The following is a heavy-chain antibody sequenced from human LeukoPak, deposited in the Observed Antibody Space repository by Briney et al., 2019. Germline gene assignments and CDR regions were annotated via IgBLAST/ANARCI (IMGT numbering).Heavy chain of an antibody. CDR2: ISGSGSGGST. CDR1: GFTFSSSA. V-gene: IGHV3-23*01. Sequence: PGGSLRLSCAASGFTFSSSAMSWVRQAPGKGLEWVSRISGSGSGGSTYYADSVKGRFTISRDNSKNTLYLQMNSLRAEDTAVYYCARGGSYLSAFDIWGQGTMVTVSS. D-gene: IGHD1-26*01. CDR3: ARGGSYLSAFDI. J-gene: IGHJ3*02.